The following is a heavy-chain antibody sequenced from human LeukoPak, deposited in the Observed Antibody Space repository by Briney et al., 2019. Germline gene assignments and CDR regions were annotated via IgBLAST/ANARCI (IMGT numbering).Heavy chain of an antibody. D-gene: IGHD3-22*01. J-gene: IGHJ4*02. Sequence: GGSLRLSCAASGFTFSSYGMHWVRQAPGKGLKWVAVIWYDGSNKYYADSVKGRFTISRDNSKNTLYLQMNSLRAEDTAVYYCARDHYDSSGYSDYWGQGTLVTVSS. CDR3: ARDHYDSSGYSDY. CDR1: GFTFSSYG. CDR2: IWYDGSNK. V-gene: IGHV3-33*01.